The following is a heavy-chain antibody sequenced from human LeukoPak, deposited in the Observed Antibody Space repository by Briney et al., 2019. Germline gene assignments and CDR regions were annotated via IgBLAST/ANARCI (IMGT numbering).Heavy chain of an antibody. CDR2: IRQSAYGGTT. CDR3: TRFNANYDY. CDR1: GFTFGYYV. J-gene: IGHJ4*02. V-gene: IGHV3-49*02. Sequence: PGRSLRLSCTPAGFTFGYYVMSSVRQAPGKGLESVGCIRQSAYGGTTEVAASVQGRFTISRDDSKSIAYLEMNSLRTEDTAVYYCTRFNANYDYWGQGTLVTVSS. D-gene: IGHD4/OR15-4a*01.